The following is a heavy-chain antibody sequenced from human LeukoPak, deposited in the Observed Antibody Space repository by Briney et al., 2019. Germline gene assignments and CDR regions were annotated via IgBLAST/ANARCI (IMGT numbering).Heavy chain of an antibody. CDR2: INPNGGVT. CDR1: GYTFTGYY. V-gene: IGHV1-2*02. CDR3: ARDLGGPAAQDDY. D-gene: IGHD2-2*01. Sequence: ASVKVSCKASGYTFTGYYMHWVRQAPGQGLEWMGWINPNGGVTNYAQKFQGRVTMTRDTSISTAYMELSRLRSDDTAVYYCARDLGGPAAQDDYWGQGTLVTVSS. J-gene: IGHJ4*02.